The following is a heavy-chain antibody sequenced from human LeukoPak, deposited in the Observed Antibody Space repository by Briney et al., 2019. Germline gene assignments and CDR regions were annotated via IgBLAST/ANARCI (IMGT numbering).Heavy chain of an antibody. CDR1: GFTFSNYW. CDR3: ARDLGYSQFDP. D-gene: IGHD5-24*01. J-gene: IGHJ5*02. V-gene: IGHV3-7*01. CDR2: IKQDGSQK. Sequence: PGGSLRLSCTTSGFTFSNYWMNWVRQAPGKGLEWVATIKQDGSQKYYVDSVKGRFTISRDNAKNSLYLQMNSLRAEDTAVYYCARDLGYSQFDPWGQGTLVTVSS.